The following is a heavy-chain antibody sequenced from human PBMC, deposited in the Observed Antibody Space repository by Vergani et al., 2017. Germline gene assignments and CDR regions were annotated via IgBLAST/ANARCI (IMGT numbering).Heavy chain of an antibody. D-gene: IGHD3-3*01. V-gene: IGHV3-7*01. CDR3: ARDAAAADFWSGYYPFYYYYYYMDV. J-gene: IGHJ6*03. CDR2: IKQDGSEK. CDR1: GFTFSSYW. Sequence: EVQLVESGGGLVQPGGSLRLSCAASGFTFSSYWMSWVRQAPGKGLEWVANIKQDGSEKYYVDSVKGRFTISRDNAKNSLYLQMNSLRAEDTAVYYCARDAAAADFWSGYYPFYYYYYYMDVWGKGTTVTVSS.